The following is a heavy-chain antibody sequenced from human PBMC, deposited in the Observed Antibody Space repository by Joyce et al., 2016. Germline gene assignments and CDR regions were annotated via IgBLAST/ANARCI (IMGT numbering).Heavy chain of an antibody. V-gene: IGHV3-53*01. CDR1: EFTVTTTY. CDR2: LYARGNT. CDR3: ARAYGWRYFDV. J-gene: IGHJ2*01. Sequence: EVQLVESGGGLIQPGGSLRLSCAASEFTVTTTYMTWVRQATEKGLEWVSLLYARGNTDYADSVKGRFTISRDDSKNTLYLQMNSLRAEDTAVYYCARAYGWRYFDVWGRGTLVTVSS. D-gene: IGHD6-19*01.